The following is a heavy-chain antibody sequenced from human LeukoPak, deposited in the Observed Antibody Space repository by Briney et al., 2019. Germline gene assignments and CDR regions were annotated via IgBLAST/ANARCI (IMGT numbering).Heavy chain of an antibody. CDR1: GFTFHNAW. CDR3: TTAPCSTVTCHPDEAFDI. V-gene: IGHV3-15*05. J-gene: IGHJ3*02. Sequence: GGSLRLSRAGSGFTFHNAWMTWVRQAPGKGLEWVGRIKSKSDGGTTDYAEPVKGRFTISREDSKNTLYLQMNSLKSEDTAVYYCTTAPCSTVTCHPDEAFDIWGQGTMVTVSS. D-gene: IGHD2-2*01. CDR2: IKSKSDGGTT.